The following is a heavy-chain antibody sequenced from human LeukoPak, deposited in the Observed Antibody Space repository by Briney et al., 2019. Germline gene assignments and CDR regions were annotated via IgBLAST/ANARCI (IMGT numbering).Heavy chain of an antibody. CDR2: ISSSGDIT. D-gene: IGHD3-22*01. CDR3: AKDRPNYYESNGHYYRLNGDY. V-gene: IGHV3-23*01. CDR1: GFTFNNYA. Sequence: PGGSLRLSCAASGFTFNNYAMSCVRQAPGKGLEWVSAISSSGDITFYADSVKGRLTISRDNSRYTLYLQMNSLRAEDAAVYYCAKDRPNYYESNGHYYRLNGDYWGQGTLVTVSS. J-gene: IGHJ4*02.